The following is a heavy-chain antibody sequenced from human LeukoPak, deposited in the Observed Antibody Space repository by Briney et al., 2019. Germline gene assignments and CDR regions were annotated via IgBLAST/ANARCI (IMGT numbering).Heavy chain of an antibody. D-gene: IGHD2-15*01. CDR3: ARGPRMTRTYYYYYGMDV. Sequence: SETLSLTCAVYGGSFSGYYWSWTRQPPGKGLERIGEINHSGSTNYNPSLKSRVTISVDTSKNQFSLKLSSVTAADTAVYYCARGPRMTRTYYYYYGMDVWGQGTTVTVSS. V-gene: IGHV4-34*01. CDR1: GGSFSGYY. CDR2: INHSGST. J-gene: IGHJ6*02.